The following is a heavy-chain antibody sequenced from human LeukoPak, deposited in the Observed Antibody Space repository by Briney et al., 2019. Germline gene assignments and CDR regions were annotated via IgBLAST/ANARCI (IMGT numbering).Heavy chain of an antibody. D-gene: IGHD4-11*01. CDR2: INPNSGGT. J-gene: IGHJ6*02. CDR3: AREDSNPKYYYYYGMDV. V-gene: IGHV1-2*06. CDR1: GYTFTGYY. Sequence: ASVKVSCKASGYTFTGYYVNWVRQAPGQGLEWMGRINPNSGGTKYAQKFQGRVTMTRDMSISTAYMELSRLRSDDTAVYYCAREDSNPKYYYYYGMDVWGQGTTVTVSS.